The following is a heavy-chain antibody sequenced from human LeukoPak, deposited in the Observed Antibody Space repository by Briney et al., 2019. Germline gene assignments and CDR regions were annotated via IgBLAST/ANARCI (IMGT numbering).Heavy chain of an antibody. V-gene: IGHV3-15*07. J-gene: IGHJ4*02. CDR2: IKRETEGGTT. D-gene: IGHD3-10*01. CDR1: GFTFSDAW. CDR3: TTGNFGPY. Sequence: GGSLRLSCAASGFTFSDAWMNWVRQAPGKGLEWVGRIKRETEGGTTDYGAPVKGRFTISRDDSKNTLYLQMNSLKTEDTAFYYCTTGNFGPYWGQGTLVTVSS.